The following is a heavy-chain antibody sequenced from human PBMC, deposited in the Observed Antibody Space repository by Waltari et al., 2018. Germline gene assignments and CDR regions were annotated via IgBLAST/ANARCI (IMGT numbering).Heavy chain of an antibody. CDR2: ISWNSGSI. CDR3: AKDSGVTREFGV. Sequence: EVQLVESGGGLVQPGRSLRLSCAASGFTFDDYAMHWVRQAPGKGLEWVSGISWNSGSIGYADSVKGRFTISRDNAKNSLYLQMNSLRAEDTALYYCAKDSGVTREFGVWGQGTTVTVSS. CDR1: GFTFDDYA. D-gene: IGHD3-10*01. V-gene: IGHV3-9*01. J-gene: IGHJ6*02.